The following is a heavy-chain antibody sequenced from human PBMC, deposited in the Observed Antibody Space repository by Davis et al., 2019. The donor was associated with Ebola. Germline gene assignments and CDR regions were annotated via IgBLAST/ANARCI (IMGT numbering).Heavy chain of an antibody. J-gene: IGHJ4*02. CDR2: ISGSGGST. CDR1: GFTFSSYA. V-gene: IGHV3-23*01. D-gene: IGHD2-21*02. Sequence: GGSLRLSCAASGFTFSSYAMSWVRQAPGKGLEWVSAISGSGGSTYYADSVKGRFTISRDNSKNTLYLQMNSLRAEDTAVYYCAKVIWDCGGDCYGSFDYWGQGTLVTVSS. CDR3: AKVIWDCGGDCYGSFDY.